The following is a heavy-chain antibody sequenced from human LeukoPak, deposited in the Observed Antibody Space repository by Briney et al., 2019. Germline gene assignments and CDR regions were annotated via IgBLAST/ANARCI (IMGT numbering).Heavy chain of an antibody. J-gene: IGHJ4*02. D-gene: IGHD3-10*01. V-gene: IGHV1-46*01. Sequence: ASVKASCKASGYTFTNSYINWVRQAPGQGLEWIGIINPSCTITSYPQTFQGRVTVTRDTSTSTVYMDLRSLRSEDTAVYYCARDPYGSGSYYSHFDYWGQGTLVTVSS. CDR1: GYTFTNSY. CDR2: INPSCTIT. CDR3: ARDPYGSGSYYSHFDY.